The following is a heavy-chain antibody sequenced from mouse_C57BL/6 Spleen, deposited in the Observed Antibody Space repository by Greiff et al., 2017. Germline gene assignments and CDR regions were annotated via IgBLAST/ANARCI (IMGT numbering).Heavy chain of an antibody. J-gene: IGHJ4*01. CDR2: ISYDGSN. D-gene: IGHD2-4*01. V-gene: IGHV3-6*01. CDR1: GYSITSGYY. CDR3: AGASYDFYAMDY. Sequence: EVKLVESGPGLVKPSQSLSLTCSVTGYSITSGYYWNWIRQFPGNKLEWMGYISYDGSNNYKPSLKNRISITRDTSKNQFFLKLKSVTTEDTATYYCAGASYDFYAMDYWGQGTSVTVSS.